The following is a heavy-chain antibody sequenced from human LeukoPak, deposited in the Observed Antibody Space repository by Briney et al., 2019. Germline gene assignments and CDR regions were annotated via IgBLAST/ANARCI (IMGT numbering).Heavy chain of an antibody. CDR3: ARDLSTSLPGGLDY. CDR1: GFTFSTYS. CDR2: ISSISHYI. D-gene: IGHD2-2*01. V-gene: IGHV3-21*01. Sequence: PGGSLRLSCAASGFTFSTYSMNWVRQAPGKGLEWVSTISSISHYIYYADSVKGRFTISRDNARNSLYLQMNSLRVEDTAVYYCARDLSTSLPGGLDYWGQGTLVTVSS. J-gene: IGHJ4*02.